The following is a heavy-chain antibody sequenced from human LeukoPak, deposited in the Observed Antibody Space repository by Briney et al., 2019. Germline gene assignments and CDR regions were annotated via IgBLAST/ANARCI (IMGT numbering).Heavy chain of an antibody. CDR2: ISTSGTTT. D-gene: IGHD3-3*01. V-gene: IGHV3-11*01. CDR3: ARLRYDVWSGYYLPTYMDV. J-gene: IGHJ6*03. Sequence: GGSLRLSCAASGFTFSDCFMSWIGQAPGKGLEWVSYISTSGTTTDYADSVKGRFTFSWDNANNSLYLQMHSLRGEDTAVYYCARLRYDVWSGYYLPTYMDVWGKGTTVTVSS. CDR1: GFTFSDCF.